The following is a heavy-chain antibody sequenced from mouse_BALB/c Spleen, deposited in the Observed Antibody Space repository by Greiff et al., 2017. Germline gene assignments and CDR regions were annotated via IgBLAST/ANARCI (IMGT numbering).Heavy chain of an antibody. CDR2: INPGSGGT. J-gene: IGHJ3*01. Sequence: QVQLKQSGAELVRPGTSVKVSCKASGYAFTNYLIEWVKQRPGQGLEWIGVINPGSGGTNYNEKFKGKATLTADKSSSTAYMQLSSLTSDDSAVYCCARSSSYYGGGLAYWGQGTLVTVSA. CDR3: ARSSSYYGGGLAY. V-gene: IGHV1-54*01. D-gene: IGHD2-12*01. CDR1: GYAFTNYL.